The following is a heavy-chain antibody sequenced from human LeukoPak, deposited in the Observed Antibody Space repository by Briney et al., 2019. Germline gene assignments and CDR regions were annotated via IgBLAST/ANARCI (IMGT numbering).Heavy chain of an antibody. Sequence: SETLSLTCAVSGGSISSGGYSWSWIRQPPGKGLEWIGYIYHSGSTYYNPSLKSRVTISVDRSKNQFSLKLSSVTAADTAVYYCARTAYCGGDCSSFDYWGQGTLVTFSS. J-gene: IGHJ4*02. CDR1: GGSISSGGYS. V-gene: IGHV4-30-2*01. CDR3: ARTAYCGGDCSSFDY. CDR2: IYHSGST. D-gene: IGHD2-21*02.